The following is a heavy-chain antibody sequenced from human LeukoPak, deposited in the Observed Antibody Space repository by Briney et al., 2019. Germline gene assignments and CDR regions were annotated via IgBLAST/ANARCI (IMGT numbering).Heavy chain of an antibody. J-gene: IGHJ4*02. Sequence: PGGSLRLSCAAYGFTFSSSWMSWLRQAPGKGLEWVADIKEDGSAKYYVDSVKGRFTISRDNAKNSLYLQMNSLRVEDTAVYYCARDPDHGAVDYWGQGTLVTVSS. CDR3: ARDPDHGAVDY. D-gene: IGHD3-16*01. CDR1: GFTFSSSW. V-gene: IGHV3-7*01. CDR2: IKEDGSAK.